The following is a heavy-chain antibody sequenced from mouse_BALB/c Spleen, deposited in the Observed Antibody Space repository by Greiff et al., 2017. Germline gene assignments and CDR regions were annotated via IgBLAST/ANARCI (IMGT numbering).Heavy chain of an antibody. CDR1: GYAFSSYW. V-gene: IGHV1-80*01. D-gene: IGHD2-4*01. J-gene: IGHJ4*01. CDR3: ARMITTEAMDY. Sequence: QLQQSGAELVRPGSSVKISCKASGYAFSSYWMNWVKQRPGQGLEWIGQIYPGDGDTNYNGKFKGKATLTADKSSSTAYMQLSSLTSEDSAVYFCARMITTEAMDYWGQGTSVTVSS. CDR2: IYPGDGDT.